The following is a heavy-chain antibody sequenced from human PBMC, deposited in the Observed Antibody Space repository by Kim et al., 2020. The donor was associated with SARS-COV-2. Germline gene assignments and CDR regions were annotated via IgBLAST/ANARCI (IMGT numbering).Heavy chain of an antibody. CDR2: INAGNGNT. Sequence: ASVKVSCKASGYTFTSYAMHWVRQAPGQRLEWMGWINAGNGNTKYSQKFQGRVTITRDTSASTAYMELSSLRSEDTAVYYCASGYYDSSGYPYAFDIWGQGTMVTVSS. J-gene: IGHJ3*02. CDR1: GYTFTSYA. D-gene: IGHD3-22*01. CDR3: ASGYYDSSGYPYAFDI. V-gene: IGHV1-3*01.